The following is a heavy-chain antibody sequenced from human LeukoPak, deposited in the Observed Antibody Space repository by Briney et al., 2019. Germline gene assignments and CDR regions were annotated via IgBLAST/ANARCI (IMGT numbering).Heavy chain of an antibody. CDR1: GGTFSSYA. CDR2: IIPIFGTA. V-gene: IGHV1-69*06. Sequence: SVKVSCKASGGTFSSYAISWVRQAPGQGLEWMGGIIPIFGTANYAQKFQGRVTITADKSTSTAYMELSSLRSEDTAVYYCANDGCSGGSCYPRRNWFDPWGQGTLVTVSS. D-gene: IGHD2-15*01. CDR3: ANDGCSGGSCYPRRNWFDP. J-gene: IGHJ5*02.